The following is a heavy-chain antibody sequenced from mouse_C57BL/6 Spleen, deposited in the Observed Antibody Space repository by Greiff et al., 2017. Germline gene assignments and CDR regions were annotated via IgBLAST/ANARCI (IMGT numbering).Heavy chain of an antibody. V-gene: IGHV1-69*01. CDR1: GYTFTSYW. CDR3: ARSYDGYPFYAMDY. Sequence: QVQLQQPGAELVMPGASVKLSCKASGYTFTSYWMHWVKQRPGQGLEWIGEIDPSDSYTNYNQKFKGKSTVTVDKSSSTAYMQLSSLTSEDSAVYYCARSYDGYPFYAMDYWGQGTSVTVSS. J-gene: IGHJ4*01. D-gene: IGHD2-3*01. CDR2: IDPSDSYT.